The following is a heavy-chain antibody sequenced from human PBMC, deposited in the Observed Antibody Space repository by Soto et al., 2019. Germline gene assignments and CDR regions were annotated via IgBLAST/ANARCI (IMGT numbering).Heavy chain of an antibody. CDR1: GLTLRSYA. J-gene: IGHJ5*02. CDR2: ISGRSGVP. Sequence: EGQLLQSGGDLVQPGGSLRLSCAGSGLTLRSYAMTWIRQTPEKGLEWVSTISGRSGVPSYADSVNGRFTVSRDNSKNTLCRQMNRLRPDDTAIYYCAKGGPVTGGFDPGGQGTLVTVAS. CDR3: AKGGPVTGGFDP. V-gene: IGHV3-23*01. D-gene: IGHD3-16*01.